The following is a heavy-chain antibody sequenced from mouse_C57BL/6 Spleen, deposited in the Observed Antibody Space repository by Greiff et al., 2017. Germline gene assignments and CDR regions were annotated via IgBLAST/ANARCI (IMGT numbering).Heavy chain of an antibody. V-gene: IGHV1-22*01. CDR1: GYTFTDYN. D-gene: IGHD2-4*01. Sequence: VQLQQSGPELVKPGASVKMSCKASGYTFTDYNMHWVKQSHGKSLEWIGYINPNNGGTSYNQKFKGKATLTVNKSSSTAYMGLRSLTSEDSAVYYCARGSYYDYDGYAMDYWGQGTSVTVSS. CDR2: INPNNGGT. CDR3: ARGSYYDYDGYAMDY. J-gene: IGHJ4*01.